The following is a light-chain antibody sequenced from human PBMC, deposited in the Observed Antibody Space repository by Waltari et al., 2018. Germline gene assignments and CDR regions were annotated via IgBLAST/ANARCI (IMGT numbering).Light chain of an antibody. CDR3: QHYVRLPVT. Sequence: ETMLTQSPGTLSLSPGERATLSCRASQIIFRALAWYQQKPGQAPRLLIYDVSTRASGIPDRFSGSGSGTDFSLTISRLEPEDFAVYYCQHYVRLPVTFGQGTKLEFK. CDR2: DVS. V-gene: IGKV3-20*01. CDR1: QIIFRA. J-gene: IGKJ1*01.